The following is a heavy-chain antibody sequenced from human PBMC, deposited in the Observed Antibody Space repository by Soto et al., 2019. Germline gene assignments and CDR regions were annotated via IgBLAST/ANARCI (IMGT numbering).Heavy chain of an antibody. D-gene: IGHD6-19*01. CDR2: TSAYNGNT. CDR3: ARRQWLVGGYYYGMDV. J-gene: IGHJ6*02. V-gene: IGHV1-18*01. CDR1: GYTFTSYG. Sequence: QVQLVQSGAEVKKPGASVKVSCRASGYTFTSYGISWVRQAPGQGLEWMGWTSAYNGNTNYAQKLQGRVTMTTDTSTSTAYMELRSLRSDDTAVYYCARRQWLVGGYYYGMDVWGQGTTVTVSS.